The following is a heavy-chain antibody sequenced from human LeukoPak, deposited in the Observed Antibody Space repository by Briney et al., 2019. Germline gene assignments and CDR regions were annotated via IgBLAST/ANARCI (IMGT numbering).Heavy chain of an antibody. CDR1: GYTFTSYG. CDR2: ISAYNGNT. V-gene: IGHV1-18*01. D-gene: IGHD3-22*01. Sequence: ASVKASCKASGYTFTSYGISWVRQAPGQGLEWMGWISAYNGNTNYAQKLQGRVTMTTDTSTSTAYMELRSLRSDDTAVYYCARQPLHYYDSSGYYSHFDYWGQGTLVTVSS. CDR3: ARQPLHYYDSSGYYSHFDY. J-gene: IGHJ4*02.